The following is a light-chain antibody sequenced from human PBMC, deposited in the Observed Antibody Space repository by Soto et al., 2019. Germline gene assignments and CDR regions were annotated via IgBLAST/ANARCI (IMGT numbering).Light chain of an antibody. CDR3: QQYDSSPYT. J-gene: IGKJ2*01. CDR2: AAS. CDR1: QSVSSNY. V-gene: IGKV3-20*01. Sequence: EIVLTQAPGTLSLSPGDRATLSCRASQSVSSNYLSWYQQKHGQAPRLLIYAASSRETGIPDTFSGSGSGTDFTLTLSRLEPEDFAIYYCQQYDSSPYTFGQGTKLEL.